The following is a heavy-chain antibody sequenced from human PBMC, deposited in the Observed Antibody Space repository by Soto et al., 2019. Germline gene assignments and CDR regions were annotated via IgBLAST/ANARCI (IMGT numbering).Heavy chain of an antibody. J-gene: IGHJ4*02. V-gene: IGHV1-69*02. CDR2: IIPILGIA. CDR1: GGTFSSYT. Sequence: QVQLVQSGAEVKKPGSSVKVSCKASGGTFSSYTISWVRQAPGQGLEWMGRIIPILGIANYAQKFQGRVTITADKSTSTAYMELSSLRSEDTAVYYCARARDDYGDYGRDYWGQGTLVTVSS. CDR3: ARARDDYGDYGRDY. D-gene: IGHD4-17*01.